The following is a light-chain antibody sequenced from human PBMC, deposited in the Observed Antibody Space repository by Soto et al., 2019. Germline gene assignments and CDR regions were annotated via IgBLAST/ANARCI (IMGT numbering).Light chain of an antibody. CDR1: SSDIGSFNL. CDR3: CSYAGSSTWV. CDR2: EDT. J-gene: IGLJ3*02. V-gene: IGLV2-23*01. Sequence: SALTQPASVSGSPGQSITISCTGTSSDIGSFNLVSWYQHHPGKAPKLMIHEDTKRPSGVSNRFSGSKSGNTASLTLSGLQAEDEADYYCCSYAGSSTWVFGGGTQLTVL.